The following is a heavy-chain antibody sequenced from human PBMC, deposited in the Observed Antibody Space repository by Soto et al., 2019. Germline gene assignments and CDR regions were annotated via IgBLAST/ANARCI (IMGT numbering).Heavy chain of an antibody. CDR3: AREISALLDRLRPLAHNWFDP. V-gene: IGHV4-61*01. CDR1: GGSVSSGSYY. J-gene: IGHJ5*02. Sequence: SETLSLTCTVSGGSVSSGSYYWSWIRQPPGKGLEWIGYIYYSGSTNYNPSLKSRVTISVDTSKNQFSLKLSSVTAADTAVYYCAREISALLDRLRPLAHNWFDPWGQGTLVTSPQ. D-gene: IGHD3-10*01. CDR2: IYYSGST.